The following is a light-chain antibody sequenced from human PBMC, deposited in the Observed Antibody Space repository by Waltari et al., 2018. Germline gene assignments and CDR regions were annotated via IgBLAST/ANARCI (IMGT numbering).Light chain of an antibody. J-gene: IGKJ5*01. CDR2: DVS. CDR1: QSVGYY. CDR3: QQRKDGPIS. V-gene: IGKV3-11*01. Sequence: EIVLTQSPATLSLSPGERATLSCRASQSVGYYLAWYQHKPGQAPSLLSYDVSIRATGIPARFTGSGSGTDFTLTSISLEPEDSAVYYCQQRKDGPISFGQGTRLEIK.